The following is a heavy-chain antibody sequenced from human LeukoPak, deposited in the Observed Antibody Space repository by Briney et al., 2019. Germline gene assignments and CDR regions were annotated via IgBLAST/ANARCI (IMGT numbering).Heavy chain of an antibody. V-gene: IGHV3-23*01. J-gene: IGHJ6*02. Sequence: GGSLRLSCAASGFTFSSYAMSWVRQAPGKGLEWVSAISGSGGSTYYADSVKGRFTISRDNAKNTLYLQMNSLRAEDTAVYYCARESYYYDSSGYYYDSEGYGMDVWGQGTTVTVSS. CDR1: GFTFSSYA. D-gene: IGHD3-22*01. CDR3: ARESYYYDSSGYYYDSEGYGMDV. CDR2: ISGSGGST.